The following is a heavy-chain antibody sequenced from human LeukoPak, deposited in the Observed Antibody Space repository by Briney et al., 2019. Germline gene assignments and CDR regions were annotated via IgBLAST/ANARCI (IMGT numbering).Heavy chain of an antibody. Sequence: PSETLSLTCTVSGGSISSGDYYWSWIRQPPGKGLEWIGYIYYSRSTYYNPSLKSRVTISVDTSKNQFSLKLSSVTAADTAVYYCASVFALKGGTTPGGWFDPWGQGTLVTVSS. CDR3: ASVFALKGGTTPGGWFDP. D-gene: IGHD2/OR15-2a*01. V-gene: IGHV4-30-4*01. CDR2: IYYSRST. CDR1: GGSISSGDYY. J-gene: IGHJ5*02.